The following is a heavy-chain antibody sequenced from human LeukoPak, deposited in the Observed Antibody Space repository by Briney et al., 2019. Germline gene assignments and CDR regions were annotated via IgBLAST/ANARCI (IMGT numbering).Heavy chain of an antibody. CDR2: IYYSGST. J-gene: IGHJ3*02. Sequence: SETLSLTCTVSGGSISSSSYYWGWIRQPPGKGLEWIGSIYYSGSTYYNPSLKSRVTISVDTSKNQFSLKLSSVTAADTAVYYCARFDYGDYSGDAFDIWGQGTMVTVSS. V-gene: IGHV4-39*01. D-gene: IGHD4-17*01. CDR3: ARFDYGDYSGDAFDI. CDR1: GGSISSSSYY.